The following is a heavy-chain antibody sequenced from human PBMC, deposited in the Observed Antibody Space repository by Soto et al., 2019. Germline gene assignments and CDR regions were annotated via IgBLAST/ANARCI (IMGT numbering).Heavy chain of an antibody. Sequence: QVQLVQSGGEVKKPGASVKVSCKASGYTFRSYGVSWVRQAPGQGLEWMGWISGYNGNTNYAQSFQGRVTMTTDTSTNTAYRELRSLRSDDKAVYYCASRSGRGQYYFDYWGQGTLVTVSS. CDR2: ISGYNGNT. CDR1: GYTFRSYG. D-gene: IGHD3-16*01. CDR3: ASRSGRGQYYFDY. J-gene: IGHJ4*02. V-gene: IGHV1-18*01.